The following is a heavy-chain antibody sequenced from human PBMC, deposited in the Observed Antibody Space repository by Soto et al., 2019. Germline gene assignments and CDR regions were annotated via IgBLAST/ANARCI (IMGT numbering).Heavy chain of an antibody. J-gene: IGHJ6*02. CDR3: ASDLWGYCGVDCYPLAD. CDR2: LYNTGST. Sequence: QVRLQESGPGLVKPSETLSLTCTVSGASISRYYWSWIRQSPGKGLEWIGYLYNTGSTIYNPSLKRRVTRSVDTSKDQFSPQMNSVAAGDTALYYCASDLWGYCGVDCYPLADWGQGTTVTVSS. V-gene: IGHV4-59*01. CDR1: GASISRYY. D-gene: IGHD2-21*02.